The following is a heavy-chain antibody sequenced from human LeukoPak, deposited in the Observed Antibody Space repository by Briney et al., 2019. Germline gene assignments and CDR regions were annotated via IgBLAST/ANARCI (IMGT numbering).Heavy chain of an antibody. D-gene: IGHD6-19*01. CDR3: ARELYSSGWYPIGGYYAMDV. CDR2: ISTSSSTI. CDR1: GFTFSSYS. J-gene: IGHJ6*02. V-gene: IGHV3-48*02. Sequence: PGGSLRLSCAASGFTFSSYSMNWVRQAPGKWLEWVSYISTSSSTIYYADSVKGRFTISRDNAKNSLYLQMNSLRDEDTAVYYCARELYSSGWYPIGGYYAMDVWDQGTTVTVSS.